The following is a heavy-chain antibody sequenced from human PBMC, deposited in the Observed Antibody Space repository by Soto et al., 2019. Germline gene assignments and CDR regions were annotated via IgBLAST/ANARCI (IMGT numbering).Heavy chain of an antibody. Sequence: PGGSLRLSCAASGFTFSSYAMSWVRQAPGKGLEWVSSISGSGGSTYYADSVKGRFTISRDNSKNTLYLQMNSLRAEDTAVYYCEKDSTLNRDDYNWGKGYYFDYWGQGTLVTVSS. CDR1: GFTFSSYA. CDR2: ISGSGGST. D-gene: IGHD4-4*01. CDR3: EKDSTLNRDDYNWGKGYYFDY. V-gene: IGHV3-23*01. J-gene: IGHJ4*02.